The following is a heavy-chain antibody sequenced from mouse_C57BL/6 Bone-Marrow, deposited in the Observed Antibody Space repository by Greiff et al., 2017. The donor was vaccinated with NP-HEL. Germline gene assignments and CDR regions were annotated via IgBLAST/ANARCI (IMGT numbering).Heavy chain of an antibody. D-gene: IGHD1-1*02. Sequence: VQLKQSGPELVKPGASVKISCKASGYTFTDYYMNWVKQSHGKSLEWIGDINPNNGGTSYNQKFKGKATLTVDKSSSTAYMELRSLTSEDSAVYYCARLVGFAYWGQGTLVTVSA. CDR2: INPNNGGT. CDR1: GYTFTDYY. CDR3: ARLVGFAY. V-gene: IGHV1-26*01. J-gene: IGHJ3*01.